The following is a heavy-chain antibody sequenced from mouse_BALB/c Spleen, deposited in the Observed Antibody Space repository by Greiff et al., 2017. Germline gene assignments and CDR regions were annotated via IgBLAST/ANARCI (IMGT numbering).Heavy chain of an antibody. J-gene: IGHJ3*01. V-gene: IGHV7-3*02. CDR3: ERDLTLLGGFAY. D-gene: IGHD2-12*01. CDR2: IRNKANGYST. Sequence: EVKLMESGGGLVQPGGTLRLSCASSGFTFTDYYMSWVRQPPGKALEWLGVIRNKANGYSTEYSASVTGRFTISRDNSQSILYLQMNTLRAEDSATYYCERDLTLLGGFAYWGQGTLVTVSA. CDR1: GFTFTDYY.